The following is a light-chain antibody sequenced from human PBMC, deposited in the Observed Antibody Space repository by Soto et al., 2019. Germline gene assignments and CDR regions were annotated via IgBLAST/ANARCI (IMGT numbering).Light chain of an antibody. Sequence: QSALTQPPSASGSPGQSVTISCTGTSSDVGAYDYVSWYQQHSGKAPKLMSYEVTKRPSGVPARFSGSKSGNTASLTVSGLQAEDEADYYCTSRAGLTAWYVFGTGPKLTV. CDR2: EVT. CDR1: SSDVGAYDY. V-gene: IGLV2-8*01. J-gene: IGLJ1*01. CDR3: TSRAGLTAWYV.